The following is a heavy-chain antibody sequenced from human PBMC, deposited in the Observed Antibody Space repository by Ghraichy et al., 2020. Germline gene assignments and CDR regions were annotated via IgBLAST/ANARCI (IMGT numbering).Heavy chain of an antibody. CDR3: ARRHTRSSWYGGGYYYYYMDV. D-gene: IGHD6-13*01. CDR2: ISAYNGNT. Sequence: ASVKVSCKASGYTFTSYGISWVRQAPGQGLEWMGWISAYNGNTNYAQKLQGRVTMTTDTSTSTAYMELRSLRSDDTAVYYCARRHTRSSWYGGGYYYYYMDVWGKGTTVTVSS. J-gene: IGHJ6*03. CDR1: GYTFTSYG. V-gene: IGHV1-18*01.